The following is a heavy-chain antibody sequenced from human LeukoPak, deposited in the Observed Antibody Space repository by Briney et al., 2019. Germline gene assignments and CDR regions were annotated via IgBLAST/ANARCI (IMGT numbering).Heavy chain of an antibody. CDR2: ISWNSGSI. Sequence: PGRSLRLSCAASGFTFDDYAMHWVRQAPGKGLEWVSGISWNSGSIGYADSVKGRFTISRDNAKNTLYLQMNGLRAEDTVVYYCARGRVWFDPWGQGTLVTVSS. V-gene: IGHV3-9*01. CDR1: GFTFDDYA. D-gene: IGHD3-10*01. J-gene: IGHJ5*02. CDR3: ARGRVWFDP.